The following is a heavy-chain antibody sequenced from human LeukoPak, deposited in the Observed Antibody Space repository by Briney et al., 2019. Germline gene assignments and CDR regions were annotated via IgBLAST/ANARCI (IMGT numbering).Heavy chain of an antibody. D-gene: IGHD3-10*01. CDR3: ARRFAGYYYGSGSPNWFDP. CDR1: GGSFSGYY. Sequence: PSETLSLTCAVYGGSFSGYYWSWIRQPPGKGLEWIGEINHSGSTNYNPSLKSRVTISVDTSKNQFSLKLSSVTAADTAVYYCARRFAGYYYGSGSPNWFDPWGQGTLVTVSS. J-gene: IGHJ5*02. CDR2: INHSGST. V-gene: IGHV4-34*01.